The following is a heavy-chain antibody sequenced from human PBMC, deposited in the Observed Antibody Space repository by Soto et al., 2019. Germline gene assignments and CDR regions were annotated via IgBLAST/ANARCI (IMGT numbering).Heavy chain of an antibody. CDR1: GYSFTSYW. V-gene: IGHV5-51*01. J-gene: IGHJ6*02. CDR3: ARRYCTNGVCDYYYGMDV. D-gene: IGHD2-8*01. CDR2: IYPGDSDT. Sequence: GESLKISCKGSGYSFTSYWIGWVRQMPGKGLEWMGIIYPGDSDTRYSPSFQGQVTISADKSISTAYLQWSSLKASDTAMYYCARRYCTNGVCDYYYGMDVWGQGTTVTVSS.